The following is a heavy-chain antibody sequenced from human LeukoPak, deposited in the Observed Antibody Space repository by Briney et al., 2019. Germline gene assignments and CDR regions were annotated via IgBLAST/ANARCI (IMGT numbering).Heavy chain of an antibody. D-gene: IGHD3-10*01. CDR2: INPSGGST. Sequence: GASVKVSCKASGYIFTNYYMHWVRQAPGQGLEWMGTINPSGGSTTYAQKFQGRVTMTRDTSTSTVYMELSSLRSEDTAVYSCARDHGSAYYRAPRHWGQGTLVTVSS. J-gene: IGHJ4*02. V-gene: IGHV1-46*01. CDR1: GYIFTNYY. CDR3: ARDHGSAYYRAPRH.